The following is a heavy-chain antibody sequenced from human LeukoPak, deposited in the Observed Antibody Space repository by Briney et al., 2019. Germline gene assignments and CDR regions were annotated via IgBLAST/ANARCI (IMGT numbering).Heavy chain of an antibody. D-gene: IGHD2-8*02. CDR3: ARASCTSASCSYCYYMDV. CDR1: GVSISPYY. V-gene: IGHV4-4*07. J-gene: IGHJ6*03. Sequence: SETPSLTCTVSGVSISPYYWSWIRQPAGKGLEWIGRIYTSGSTNYNPSLKSRVTMSIDTSKNQFSLKLTSVTAADTAVYHCARASCTSASCSYCYYMDVWGKGTTVTVSS. CDR2: IYTSGST.